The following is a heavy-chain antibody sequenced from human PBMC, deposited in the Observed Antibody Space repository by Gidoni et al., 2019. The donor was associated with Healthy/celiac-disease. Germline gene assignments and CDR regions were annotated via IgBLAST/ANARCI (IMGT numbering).Heavy chain of an antibody. D-gene: IGHD3-3*01. CDR2: ISSSSSYT. J-gene: IGHJ4*02. Sequence: QVQLVESGGGLVKPGGSLRLSCAASGFTFSDYYLSWIRQAPGKGLEWVSYISSSSSYTNYADSVKGRFTISRDNAKNSLYLQMNSLRAEDTAVYYCARDRGTIFGADYWGQGTLVTVSS. V-gene: IGHV3-11*06. CDR1: GFTFSDYY. CDR3: ARDRGTIFGADY.